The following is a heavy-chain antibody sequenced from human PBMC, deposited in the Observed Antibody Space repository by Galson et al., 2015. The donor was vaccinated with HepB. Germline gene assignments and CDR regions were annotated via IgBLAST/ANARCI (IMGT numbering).Heavy chain of an antibody. CDR3: AKTGLRGSSTVWGNRGFDP. J-gene: IGHJ5*02. CDR1: GGSISSSNW. D-gene: IGHD6-13*01. CDR2: IYHSGST. Sequence: ETLSLTCAVSGGSISSSNWWRWVRQPPGKGLEWIGEIYHSGSTNYNQSLKSRVTISVDKSKNQFSLKLSSVTAADTAVYYCAKTGLRGSSTVWGNRGFDPWGQGTLVTVSS. V-gene: IGHV4-4*02.